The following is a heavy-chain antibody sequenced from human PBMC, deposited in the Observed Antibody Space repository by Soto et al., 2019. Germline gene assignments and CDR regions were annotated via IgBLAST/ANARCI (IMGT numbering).Heavy chain of an antibody. J-gene: IGHJ4*02. Sequence: SETLSLTCTVSGGSISSYNWIWIRQSPGKGLECIGYIHYSGSTNYNPSLKSRVTISMDRSKNEFSLKVRSVTAADTALYFCGWAASSGTSFRGSFFGYLCPGALVT. CDR1: GGSISSYN. CDR2: IHYSGST. CDR3: GWAASSGTSFRGSFFGY. D-gene: IGHD1-26*01. V-gene: IGHV4-59*01.